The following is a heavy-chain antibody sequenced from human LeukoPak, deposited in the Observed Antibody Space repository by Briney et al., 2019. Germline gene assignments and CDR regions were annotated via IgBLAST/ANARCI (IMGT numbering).Heavy chain of an antibody. Sequence: GASVKVSCKASGYTFTSYGISWVRQAPGQGLEWMGGIIPIFGTANYAQKFQGRVTITADESTSTAYMELSSLRSEDTAVYYCAYLLGRYTAMAHFDYWGQGTLVTVSS. J-gene: IGHJ4*02. V-gene: IGHV1-69*13. CDR2: IIPIFGTA. CDR1: GYTFTSYG. CDR3: AYLLGRYTAMAHFDY. D-gene: IGHD5-18*01.